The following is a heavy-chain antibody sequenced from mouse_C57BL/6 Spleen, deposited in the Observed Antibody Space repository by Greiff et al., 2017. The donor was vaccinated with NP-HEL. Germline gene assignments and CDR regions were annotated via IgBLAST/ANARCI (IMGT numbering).Heavy chain of an antibody. CDR1: GYAFSSSW. Sequence: QVQLKESGPELVKPGASVKISCKASGYAFSSSWMNWVKQRPGKGLEWIGRIYPGDGDTNYNGKFKGNATLTADKSSSTAYMQLSSLTSEDSAVYFCATGDSSGYYAMDYWGQGTSVTVSS. CDR2: IYPGDGDT. CDR3: ATGDSSGYYAMDY. D-gene: IGHD3-2*02. J-gene: IGHJ4*01. V-gene: IGHV1-82*01.